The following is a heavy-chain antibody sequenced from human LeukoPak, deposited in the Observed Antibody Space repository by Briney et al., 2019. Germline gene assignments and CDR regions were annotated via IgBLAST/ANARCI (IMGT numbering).Heavy chain of an antibody. CDR2: IYSGGGT. J-gene: IGHJ3*01. CDR1: GFTVSNNY. D-gene: IGHD3-10*01. CDR3: ARGGQGRYGFDF. V-gene: IGHV3-53*01. Sequence: GGSLRLSCAASGFTVSNNYMSWVRQAPGKGLEWVSVIYSGGGTYYADSVKGRFTISRDNSKNTLYLQMNSLRAEDTAMYYCARGGQGRYGFDFWGQGTMVTVPS.